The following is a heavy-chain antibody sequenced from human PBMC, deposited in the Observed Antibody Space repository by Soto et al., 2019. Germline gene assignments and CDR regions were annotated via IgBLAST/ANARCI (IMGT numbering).Heavy chain of an antibody. D-gene: IGHD6-13*01. V-gene: IGHV3-13*01. CDR3: ASGGWGSSWYEGGSRIDY. CDR2: IGAAGDT. J-gene: IGHJ4*02. CDR1: GFTFSNYD. Sequence: EVQLVESGGGLVQPGGSLRLSCAASGFTFSNYDMHWVRQVTGKGLEWVSAIGAAGDTYYPDSVKGRFTISRENAKNSLYLQMNSLRADDTAVDYCASGGWGSSWYEGGSRIDYWGQGALVTVSS.